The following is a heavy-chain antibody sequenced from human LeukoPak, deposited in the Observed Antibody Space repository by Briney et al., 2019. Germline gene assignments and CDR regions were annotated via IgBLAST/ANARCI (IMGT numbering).Heavy chain of an antibody. Sequence: GGSLRLSCAASGVTFSSYAMHWVRQAPGKGLEWVAVISYDGSNKYYADSVKGRFTISRDNSKNTLYLQMNSLRAEDTAVYYCARAIVFTSSFDYWGQGTLVTVSS. CDR1: GVTFSSYA. J-gene: IGHJ4*02. V-gene: IGHV3-30-3*01. CDR3: ARAIVFTSSFDY. CDR2: ISYDGSNK. D-gene: IGHD1-26*01.